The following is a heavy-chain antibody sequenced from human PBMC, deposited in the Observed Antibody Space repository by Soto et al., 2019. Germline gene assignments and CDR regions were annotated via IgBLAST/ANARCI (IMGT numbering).Heavy chain of an antibody. CDR1: GLIFRVIY. CDR3: ARDRGGGSSYGGLYGMEV. V-gene: IGHV3-11*06. D-gene: IGHD2-15*01. CDR2: TSRSRSTT. Sequence: PGESMTLACAVSGLIFRVIYMSWIRQVQGKGLEWLTNTSRSRSTTDFAGTVKGRYTISKDSTENSVYLQMGSVSAEDTTVYYCARDRGGGSSYGGLYGMEVWVHGTTVTVS. J-gene: IGHJ6*01.